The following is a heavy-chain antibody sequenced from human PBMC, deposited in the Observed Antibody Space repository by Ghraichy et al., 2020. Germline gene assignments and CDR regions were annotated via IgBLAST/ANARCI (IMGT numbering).Heavy chain of an antibody. J-gene: IGHJ6*03. CDR3: ARGLGIGWVGYYYMDV. D-gene: IGHD7-27*01. Sequence: ESLNISCAVYGGSFSGYYWSWIRQPPGKGLEWIGEINHSGSTNYNPSLKSRVTISVDTSKNQFSLKLSSVTAADTAVYYCARGLGIGWVGYYYMDVWGKGTTVTVSS. V-gene: IGHV4-34*01. CDR2: INHSGST. CDR1: GGSFSGYY.